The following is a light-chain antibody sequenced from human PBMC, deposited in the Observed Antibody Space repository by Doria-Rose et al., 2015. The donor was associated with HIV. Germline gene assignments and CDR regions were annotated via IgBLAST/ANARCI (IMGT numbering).Light chain of an antibody. CDR3: HQYGTSWT. J-gene: IGKJ1*01. Sequence: TQSPGTLSLSPGERATLYCRASQSFSSTNLAWYQQKPGQAPSLLIYDGSTRATGIPDGFSASGSGTDFTLTINRLEPEDFALYYCHQYGTSWTFGQGTKVEI. CDR1: QSFSSTN. V-gene: IGKV3-20*01. CDR2: DGS.